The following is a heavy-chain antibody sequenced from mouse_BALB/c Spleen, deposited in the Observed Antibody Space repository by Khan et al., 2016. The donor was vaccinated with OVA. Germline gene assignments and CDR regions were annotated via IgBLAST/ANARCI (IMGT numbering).Heavy chain of an antibody. D-gene: IGHD2-14*01. CDR2: IWGGGGT. V-gene: IGHV2-6-4*01. CDR3: ARAYYRYDGYYAMDY. CDR1: GFSLSRYN. J-gene: IGHJ4*01. Sequence: VHVKQSGPGLVAPSQSLSITCTVSGFSLSRYNIHWVRQPPGKGLEWLGMIWGGGGTDYNSTLKSRLNISKDNSKSQVFLKMNSLQTDDTAMYYCARAYYRYDGYYAMDYWGQGTSVTVSS.